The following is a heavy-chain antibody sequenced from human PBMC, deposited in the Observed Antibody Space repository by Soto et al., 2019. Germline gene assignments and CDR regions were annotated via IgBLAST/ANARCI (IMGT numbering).Heavy chain of an antibody. CDR3: VSDPDGDLDFEY. CDR2: IHMTDNVI. J-gene: IGHJ4*02. V-gene: IGHV3-48*01. Sequence: EVQLVESGGELVQPGGSLRLSCAASGFNFPTYAMNWVRQAPGKGLEWLSFIHMTDNVIFYADSVRGRFTISRDNTKXXXXXXTXSLRVEDXXXXXCVSDPDGDLDFEYWGQGTLVTVSS. D-gene: IGHD4-17*01. CDR1: GFNFPTYA.